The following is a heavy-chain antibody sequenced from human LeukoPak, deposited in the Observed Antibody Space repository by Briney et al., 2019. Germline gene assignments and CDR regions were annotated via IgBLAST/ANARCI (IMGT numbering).Heavy chain of an antibody. D-gene: IGHD6-19*01. Sequence: PSETLSLTCSVSGGSISSHYWSWIRQPPGKGLEWVSAITGSGGTTYYIDSVKGRFTISRDNSESTLFLQMDGLTPEDTALYYCAKDAARSGWSIDYWGQGALVTVSS. J-gene: IGHJ4*02. CDR3: AKDAARSGWSIDY. V-gene: IGHV3-23*01. CDR2: ITGSGGTT. CDR1: GGSISSHY.